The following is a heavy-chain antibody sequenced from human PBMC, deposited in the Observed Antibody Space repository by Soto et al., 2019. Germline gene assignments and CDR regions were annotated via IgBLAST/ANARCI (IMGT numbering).Heavy chain of an antibody. CDR2: ITHRGSA. CDR3: ARIPGSDYSDPHDF. V-gene: IGHV4-34*01. D-gene: IGHD4-17*01. CDR1: GGSFSGYH. J-gene: IGHJ4*01. Sequence: QVQLQQWGAGLLKPSETLSLTCAVYGGSFSGYHWTWIRQPPGRGLEWIGEITHRGSANYNPSFKSRVTISVDTSKNQFSLDLTSVTAADTAVYYCARIPGSDYSDPHDFWGHVMLVTVSS.